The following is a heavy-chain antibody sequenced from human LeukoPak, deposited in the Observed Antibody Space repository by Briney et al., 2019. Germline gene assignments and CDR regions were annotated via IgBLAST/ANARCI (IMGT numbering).Heavy chain of an antibody. CDR1: GFTFSSYA. CDR2: ISGSGGST. J-gene: IGHJ5*02. CDR3: AKGYCSSTSCYARFDP. V-gene: IGHV3-23*01. D-gene: IGHD2-2*01. Sequence: PGGSLRLSCAASGFTFSSYAMSWVRQAPGKGLEWVSAISGSGGSTYYADSVKGRFTISRDNSMNTLYLQMNSLRAEDTAVYYCAKGYCSSTSCYARFDPWGQGTLVTVSS.